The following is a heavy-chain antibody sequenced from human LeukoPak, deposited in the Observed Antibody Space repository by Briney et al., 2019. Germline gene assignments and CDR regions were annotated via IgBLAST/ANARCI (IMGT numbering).Heavy chain of an antibody. CDR3: ARDPHVVEAAGQVDY. D-gene: IGHD6-13*01. Sequence: SVKVSCKAFGGTFSSHSITWVRQAPGQGLEWMGGIIPIFGTSNYAQKFQGRVTISADESTSTAYMELRSLRSDDTAVYYCARDPHVVEAAGQVDYWGQGTLVTVSS. J-gene: IGHJ4*02. CDR1: GGTFSSHS. CDR2: IIPIFGTS. V-gene: IGHV1-69*13.